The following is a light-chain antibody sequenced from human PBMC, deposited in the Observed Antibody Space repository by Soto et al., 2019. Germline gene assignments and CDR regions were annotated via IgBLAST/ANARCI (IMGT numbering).Light chain of an antibody. J-gene: IGKJ1*01. CDR1: QSVSSN. V-gene: IGKV3-15*01. Sequence: EIVMTQSPATLSVSPGERATLSCRASQSVSSNLAWYQQKPGQAPRLLIYGASTRATGIPARFSGSGSGTDFTLTISSLQSEDFAVSYCQQYNNWPQTFGQGTKVEIK. CDR2: GAS. CDR3: QQYNNWPQT.